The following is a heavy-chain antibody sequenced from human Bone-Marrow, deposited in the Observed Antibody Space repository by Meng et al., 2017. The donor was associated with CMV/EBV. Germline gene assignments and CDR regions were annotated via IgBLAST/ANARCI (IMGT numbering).Heavy chain of an antibody. V-gene: IGHV3-74*01. CDR3: AREGWFGELGVRYFDY. Sequence: SCAASGFTFSSYWMHWVRQAPGKGLVWVSRINSDGSSTSYADSVKGRFTISRDNAKNTLYLQMNSLRAEDTAVYYCAREGWFGELGVRYFDYWGQGTLVTVSS. CDR2: INSDGSST. D-gene: IGHD3-10*01. J-gene: IGHJ4*02. CDR1: GFTFSSYW.